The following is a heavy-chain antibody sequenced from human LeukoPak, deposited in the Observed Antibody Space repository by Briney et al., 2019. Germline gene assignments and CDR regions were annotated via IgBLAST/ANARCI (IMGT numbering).Heavy chain of an antibody. D-gene: IGHD6-6*01. CDR1: GGTFSSYA. CDR2: IIPILGIA. CDR3: ARKGTGTFEYSNLGGFDY. V-gene: IGHV1-69*04. J-gene: IGHJ4*02. Sequence: SVKVSCKASGGTFSSYAISWVRQAPGQGLEWMGRIIPILGIANYAQKFQGRVTITADKSTSTAYMELSSLRSEDTAVYYCARKGTGTFEYSNLGGFDYWGQGTLVTVSS.